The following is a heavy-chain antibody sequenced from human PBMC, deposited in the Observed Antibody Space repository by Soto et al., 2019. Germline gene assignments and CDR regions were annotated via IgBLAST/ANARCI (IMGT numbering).Heavy chain of an antibody. D-gene: IGHD3-10*01. CDR1: GYSFISYW. V-gene: IGHV5-51*01. J-gene: IGHJ4*02. CDR3: ARHVYASGDPFGY. CDR2: IYPGDSET. Sequence: EVQLVQSGAEVKKPGESLKISCKGSGYSFISYWVGWVRQIPGRGLEWMGVIYPGDSETRYSPSFQGQVTISADKSISTAYLQWSSLKASDTAMYYCARHVYASGDPFGYWGQGTLVTVSS.